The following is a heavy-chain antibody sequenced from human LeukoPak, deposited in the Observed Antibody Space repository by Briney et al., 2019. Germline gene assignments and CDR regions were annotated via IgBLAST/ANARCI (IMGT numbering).Heavy chain of an antibody. D-gene: IGHD1-26*01. J-gene: IGHJ6*02. CDR1: GFTVSSNY. V-gene: IGHV3-53*01. Sequence: PGGSLRLSCAASGFTVSSNYMSWVRQAPGKGLEWVSVIYSGGSTYYADSVKGRFTISRNNPKNTLYLQMNSLRAEDTAVYYCARGGAYYYYGMDVWGQGTTVTVSS. CDR2: IYSGGST. CDR3: ARGGAYYYYGMDV.